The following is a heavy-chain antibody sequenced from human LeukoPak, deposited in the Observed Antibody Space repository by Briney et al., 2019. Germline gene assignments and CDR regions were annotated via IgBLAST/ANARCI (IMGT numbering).Heavy chain of an antibody. D-gene: IGHD3/OR15-3a*01. V-gene: IGHV4-30-4*08. CDR1: GGSIRSGDYY. Sequence: SQTLSLTCTVSGGSIRSGDYYWSWIRQPPGKGLEWIGYIYYSGSTYYNPSLKRRLTTSVDTSKNQFSLKLSSVTAADTAVYYCARSQFLDWYWFDPWGQGTLVTVSS. J-gene: IGHJ5*02. CDR2: IYYSGST. CDR3: ARSQFLDWYWFDP.